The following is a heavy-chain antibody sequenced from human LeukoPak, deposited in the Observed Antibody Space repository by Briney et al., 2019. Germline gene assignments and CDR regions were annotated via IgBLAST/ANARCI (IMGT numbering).Heavy chain of an antibody. CDR3: ARAARTAAAPYGMDV. Sequence: ASVKVSCKASGGTFSSYAISWVRQAPGQGLEWMGRIIPILGIANYAQKFQGRVTITADKSTSTAYMELSSLRSEDTAVYYCARAARTAAAPYGMDVWGQGTTVTVSS. J-gene: IGHJ6*02. V-gene: IGHV1-69*04. CDR2: IIPILGIA. CDR1: GGTFSSYA. D-gene: IGHD6-13*01.